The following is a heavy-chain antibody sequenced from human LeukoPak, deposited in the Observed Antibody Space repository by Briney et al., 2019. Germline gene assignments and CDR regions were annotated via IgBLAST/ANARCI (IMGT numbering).Heavy chain of an antibody. J-gene: IGHJ4*02. CDR2: MNPNSGNT. Sequence: GASVKVSCKASGYTFTSYDINWVRQATGQGLEWMGWMNPNSGNTGYAQKFQGRVTITRNTSISTAYTELSSLRSEDTAVYYCARGPTFAVASSSWRVGNYWGQGTLVTVSS. CDR3: ARGPTFAVASSSWRVGNY. CDR1: GYTFTSYD. D-gene: IGHD6-13*01. V-gene: IGHV1-8*03.